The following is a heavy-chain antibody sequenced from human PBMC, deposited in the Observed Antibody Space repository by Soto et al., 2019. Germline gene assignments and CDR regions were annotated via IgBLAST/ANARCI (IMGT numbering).Heavy chain of an antibody. D-gene: IGHD2-2*01. J-gene: IGHJ6*02. Sequence: ASVKVSCKASGYTFTDYFMHWVRQAPGQGLEWMGWINPNSGVTNYAQKFQGWVTMTTDTSISTAFMELSRLKSDDTAVYFCARGDLVVVYGQRNYYIMDVWGQGTQVTV. CDR2: INPNSGVT. CDR1: GYTFTDYF. CDR3: ARGDLVVVYGQRNYYIMDV. V-gene: IGHV1-2*04.